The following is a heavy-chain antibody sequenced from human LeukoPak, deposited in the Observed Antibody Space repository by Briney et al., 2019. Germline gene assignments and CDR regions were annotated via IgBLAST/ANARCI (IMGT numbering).Heavy chain of an antibody. V-gene: IGHV1-46*01. CDR3: ASYCSSTSCYIGYHYYMDV. J-gene: IGHJ6*03. Sequence: GASVKVSCKASGYTFTSYYIHWVRQAPGQGLEWMGVINPSGTSTNYAQKFQGRVTMTRDTSITTAYMELSRLRSDDTAVYYCASYCSSTSCYIGYHYYMDVWGKGTTVTVSS. D-gene: IGHD2-2*02. CDR1: GYTFTSYY. CDR2: INPSGTST.